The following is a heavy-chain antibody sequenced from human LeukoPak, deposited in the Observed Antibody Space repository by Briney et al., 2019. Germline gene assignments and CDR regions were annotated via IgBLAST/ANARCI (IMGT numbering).Heavy chain of an antibody. Sequence: SEALSLTCAVSGGSISSSNYYWGWIRQPPGQGLEWIGSIYYSGNTYYNPSLKSRVTISVDTSKNQFSLKLSSVTATDTAVYYCARRRAGRDWFDPWGQGTLVTVSS. J-gene: IGHJ5*02. CDR3: ARRRAGRDWFDP. V-gene: IGHV4-39*01. CDR2: IYYSGNT. CDR1: GGSISSSNYY. D-gene: IGHD6-19*01.